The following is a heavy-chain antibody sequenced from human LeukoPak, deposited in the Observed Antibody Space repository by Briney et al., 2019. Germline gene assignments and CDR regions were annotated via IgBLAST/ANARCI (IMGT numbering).Heavy chain of an antibody. D-gene: IGHD3-22*01. Sequence: GGSLRLSCAASGFSFRNYAMGWVRQAPGKGLEWVSSISGSGGNTYYADSVKGRFTISRDNSKNTLSLQMNSLRAEDTAVYYCAKAPASSSYYGRFDYWGQGTLVTVSS. J-gene: IGHJ4*02. CDR3: AKAPASSSYYGRFDY. V-gene: IGHV3-23*01. CDR1: GFSFRNYA. CDR2: ISGSGGNT.